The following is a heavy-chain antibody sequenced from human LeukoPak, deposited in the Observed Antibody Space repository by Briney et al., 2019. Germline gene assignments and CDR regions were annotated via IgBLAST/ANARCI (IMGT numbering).Heavy chain of an antibody. CDR2: ISSSGNTR. D-gene: IGHD3-3*01. J-gene: IGHJ4*02. CDR1: GFTFSNYE. Sequence: GGSLRLSCAASGFTFSNYEMNWVRQTPGKGLEWVSYISSSGNTRYYVDSVKGRFTISRDNAKNSLYLQMNSLRAEDTAVYYCAKEYYDFWSGYPHDYWGQGTLVTVSS. V-gene: IGHV3-48*03. CDR3: AKEYYDFWSGYPHDY.